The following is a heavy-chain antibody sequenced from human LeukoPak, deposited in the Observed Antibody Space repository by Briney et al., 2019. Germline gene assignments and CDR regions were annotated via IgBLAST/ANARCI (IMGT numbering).Heavy chain of an antibody. CDR2: IYSGGST. D-gene: IGHD6-13*01. CDR1: GFTVSSNY. V-gene: IGHV3-53*01. Sequence: GGSLRLSCAASGFTVSSNYMSWVRQAPGKGLEWVSVIYSGGSTYYADSVKGRFTISRDNSKNTLYLQMNSLRAEDTAVYYCARWYSSKLGAFDYWGQGTLVTVSS. CDR3: ARWYSSKLGAFDY. J-gene: IGHJ4*02.